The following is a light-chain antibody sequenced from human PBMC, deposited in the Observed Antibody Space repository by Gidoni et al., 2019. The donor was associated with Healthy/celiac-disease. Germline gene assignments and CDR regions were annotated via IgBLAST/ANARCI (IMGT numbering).Light chain of an antibody. V-gene: IGLV1-44*01. CDR2: SNN. CDR1: SSNIGSNP. CDR3: AAWDDSLNGSWV. Sequence: QSVLTQPPSASGTPGQRVTISCSGSSSNIGSNPVNWYQQLPGTAPKLLSYSNNQRPSGVPDRFSGSKSGTSASLAISGLQSEDEADYYCAAWDDSLNGSWVFGGGTKLTVL. J-gene: IGLJ3*02.